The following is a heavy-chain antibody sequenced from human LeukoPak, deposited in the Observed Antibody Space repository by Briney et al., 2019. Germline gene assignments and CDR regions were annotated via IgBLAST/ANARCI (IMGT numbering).Heavy chain of an antibody. CDR3: AKDPGVVPAHYFDY. CDR1: GFTFSSYA. J-gene: IGHJ4*02. V-gene: IGHV3-23*01. CDR2: TGSTGVST. D-gene: IGHD2-2*01. Sequence: GGSLRLSCAASGFTFSSYAMNWVRQAPGKGPEWVSGTGSTGVSTFYADSVKGRFTASRDNSKNTLSLQMNSLRAEDTAVYYCAKDPGVVPAHYFDYWGQGTLVTVSS.